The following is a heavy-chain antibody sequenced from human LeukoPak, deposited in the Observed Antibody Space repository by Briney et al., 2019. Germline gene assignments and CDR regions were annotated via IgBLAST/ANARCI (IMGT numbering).Heavy chain of an antibody. V-gene: IGHV3-23*01. D-gene: IGHD1-14*01. CDR3: AKGHNRNDY. J-gene: IGHJ4*02. CDR2: ISGSVGTT. CDR1: GFTFGSYA. Sequence: GGSLRLSCAASGFTFGSYAMIWFGRAPGKGLEGVSGISGSVGTTYYVDSVKGRFTISRDNSKNTLYLQMNSLRAEDTALYYCAKGHNRNDYWGQGTLVTVSS.